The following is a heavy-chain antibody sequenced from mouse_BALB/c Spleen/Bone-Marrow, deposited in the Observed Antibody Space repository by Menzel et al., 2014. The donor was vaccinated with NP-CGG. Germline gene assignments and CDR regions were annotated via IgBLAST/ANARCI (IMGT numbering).Heavy chain of an antibody. D-gene: IGHD2-1*01. V-gene: IGHV5-6-4*01. CDR3: TRDGKGNYDYAMDY. CDR2: ISSSGSYT. CDR1: GFTFSSYT. Sequence: EVMLVESGGGLVKPGGSLKLSCAASGFTFSSYTLSWVRQTPEKRLEWVATISSSGSYTYYPDSVKGRFTISRDNAKNTLYLQMSSLKSEDTAMYYCTRDGKGNYDYAMDYWGQGTSVTVSS. J-gene: IGHJ4*01.